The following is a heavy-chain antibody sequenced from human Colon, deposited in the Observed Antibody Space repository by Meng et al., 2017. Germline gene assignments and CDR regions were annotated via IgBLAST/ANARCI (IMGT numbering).Heavy chain of an antibody. J-gene: IGHJ4*01. V-gene: IGHV3-23*01. CDR2: ISASGTTT. CDR3: VKGSDITSYEIWH. Sequence: ESLKISCAASGFSFSDYAMTWVRKVPGKGMEWVSGISASGTTTYHADSVRGRFFISRDNSRNNLYLQMNSLRAEDSAVYYCVKGSDITSYEIWHWSPGNLVTVSS. D-gene: IGHD3/OR15-3a*01. CDR1: GFSFSDYA.